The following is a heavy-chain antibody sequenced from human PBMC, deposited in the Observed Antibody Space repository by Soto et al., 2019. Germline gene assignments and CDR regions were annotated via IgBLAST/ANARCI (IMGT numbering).Heavy chain of an antibody. CDR2: ISDSGSGSYT. D-gene: IGHD2-15*01. V-gene: IGHV3-11*06. CDR3: ARNPGYCSGGSCYSDY. J-gene: IGHJ4*02. Sequence: GGSLRLSCVVSGLTFSDYYMSWIRQAPGKGLEWVSYISDSGSGSYTNYADSVKGRFTISRDNAKNSLYLQMNSLRAEDTAVYYCARNPGYCSGGSCYSDYWGQGTLVTVS. CDR1: GLTFSDYY.